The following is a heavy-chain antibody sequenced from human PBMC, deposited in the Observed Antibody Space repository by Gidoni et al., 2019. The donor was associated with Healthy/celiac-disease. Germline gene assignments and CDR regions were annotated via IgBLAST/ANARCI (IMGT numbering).Heavy chain of an antibody. CDR1: GGSFSSYT. Sequence: QVQLVQSGAEVKKPGSSVKVSCKASGGSFSSYTISWVRQAPGQGLEWMGRIIPILGIANYGQKFQGRVTITAEKTTSTAYLEVSRLRSEDTAVYYCARDEYYDSSGYYSPNLDYWGQGTLVTVSS. V-gene: IGHV1-69*08. D-gene: IGHD3-22*01. CDR3: ARDEYYDSSGYYSPNLDY. J-gene: IGHJ4*02. CDR2: IIPILGIA.